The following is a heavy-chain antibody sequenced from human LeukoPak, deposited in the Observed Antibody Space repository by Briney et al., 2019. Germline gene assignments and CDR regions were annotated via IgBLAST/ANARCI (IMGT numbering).Heavy chain of an antibody. CDR3: TRVGFTMVRGATDY. Sequence: GGSLRLSCAASGFTFSNAWMSWVRQAPGKGLEWVGRIKSKTDGGTTDYAAPVKGRFTISRDDSKSIAYLQMNSLKTEDTAVYYCTRVGFTMVRGATDYWGQGTLVTVSS. D-gene: IGHD3-10*01. CDR1: GFTFSNAW. J-gene: IGHJ4*02. V-gene: IGHV3-15*01. CDR2: IKSKTDGGTT.